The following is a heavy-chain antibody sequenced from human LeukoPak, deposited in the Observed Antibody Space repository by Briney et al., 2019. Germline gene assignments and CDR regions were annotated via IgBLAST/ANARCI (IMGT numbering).Heavy chain of an antibody. D-gene: IGHD2-15*01. CDR2: INHSGST. J-gene: IGHJ4*02. V-gene: IGHV4-34*01. Sequence: SETLSLTCAVYGGSFSGYYWSWIRQPPGKGLEWIGEINHSGSTNYNPSLKSRVTISVDTSKNQFSLKLSSVTAADTAVYYCASRLGGCSGGSCYPPPPSYYFDYWGQGTLVTVSS. CDR1: GGSFSGYY. CDR3: ASRLGGCSGGSCYPPPPSYYFDY.